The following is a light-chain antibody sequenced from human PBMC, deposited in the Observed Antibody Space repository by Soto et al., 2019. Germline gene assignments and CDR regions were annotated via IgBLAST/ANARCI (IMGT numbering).Light chain of an antibody. V-gene: IGKV1-5*03. CDR1: QTISSW. CDR2: KAS. Sequence: IQMTQSPSTLSGSVGDRVTITCRASQTISSWLAWYQQKPGKAPKLLIYKASTLKSGVPSRFSASGSGTDFTLTINTLQPEDFATYYCQQSYSALMYTFGQGTKVDIK. J-gene: IGKJ2*01. CDR3: QQSYSALMYT.